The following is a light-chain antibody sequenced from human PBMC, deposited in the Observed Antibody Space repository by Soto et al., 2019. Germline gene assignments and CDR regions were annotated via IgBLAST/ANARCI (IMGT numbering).Light chain of an antibody. CDR2: DVS. CDR1: SSDVGGYNY. J-gene: IGLJ1*01. V-gene: IGLV2-11*01. Sequence: QSVLTQPRSVSGSPGQSVTISCTGTSSDVGGYNYVSWYQQHPGKAPKLMIYDVSKRPSGVPDRFSGSKSGNTASLTISGLQAEDEADYSGCSNACSYVFGTGTKLTVL. CDR3: CSNACSYV.